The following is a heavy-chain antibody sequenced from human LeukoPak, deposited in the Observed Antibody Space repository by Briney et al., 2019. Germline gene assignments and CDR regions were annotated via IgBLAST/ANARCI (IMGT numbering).Heavy chain of an antibody. J-gene: IGHJ6*03. V-gene: IGHV3-21*01. Sequence: GGSLRLSCAASGFTFSSYSMNWVRQAPGKGLEWVSSISSSSSYIYYADSVKGRFTISRDNAKNSLYLQMISLRAEDTAVYYCARLIRSITMVRGVSYYYYMDVWGKGTTVTVSS. CDR1: GFTFSSYS. CDR2: ISSSSSYI. D-gene: IGHD3-10*01. CDR3: ARLIRSITMVRGVSYYYYMDV.